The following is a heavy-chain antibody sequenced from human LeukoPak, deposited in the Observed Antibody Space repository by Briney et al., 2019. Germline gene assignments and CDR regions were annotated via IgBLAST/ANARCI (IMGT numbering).Heavy chain of an antibody. V-gene: IGHV1-2*02. CDR2: INPDSGGT. J-gene: IGHJ4*02. D-gene: IGHD3-22*01. Sequence: ASVEVSCKASGYTFTGYYMHWVRQAPGQGLEWMGWINPDSGGTNYAQKFQGRVTMTRDTSISTAYIELSRLRSDDTAVYYCARGDTTYYYDSSGYPFDYWGQGTLVTVSS. CDR3: ARGDTTYYYDSSGYPFDY. CDR1: GYTFTGYY.